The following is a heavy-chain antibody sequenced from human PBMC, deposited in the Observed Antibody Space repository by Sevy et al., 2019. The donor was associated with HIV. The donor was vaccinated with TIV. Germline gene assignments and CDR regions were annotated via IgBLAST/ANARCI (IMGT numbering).Heavy chain of an antibody. CDR2: ISDSGTST. Sequence: GGSLRLSCAASGFTFSSFAMSWVRQAPGKGLEWVSVISDSGTSTYYADSVKGRFTISRDNVKNTLYLQMNSLRAEDTAVYYCAKGLHRVYFGMDVWGQGTTVTVSS. CDR3: AKGLHRVYFGMDV. V-gene: IGHV3-23*01. J-gene: IGHJ6*02. CDR1: GFTFSSFA.